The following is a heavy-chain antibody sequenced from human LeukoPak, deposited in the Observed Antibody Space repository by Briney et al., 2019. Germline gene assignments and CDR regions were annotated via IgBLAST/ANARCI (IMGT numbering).Heavy chain of an antibody. D-gene: IGHD1-26*01. CDR2: INPSGGST. CDR1: GYTFTSYY. V-gene: IGHV1-46*01. J-gene: IGHJ5*02. Sequence: ASVKVSCKASGYTFTSYYMHWVRQATGQGLEGRGIINPSGGSTSYARKFQGRVTMTRDTSTSTVYMELSSLRSEDTAVYYCARKSPKATTNWFDPWGQGTLVTVS. CDR3: ARKSPKATTNWFDP.